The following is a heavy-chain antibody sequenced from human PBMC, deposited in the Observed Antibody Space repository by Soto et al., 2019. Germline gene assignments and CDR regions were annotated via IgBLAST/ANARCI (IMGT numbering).Heavy chain of an antibody. V-gene: IGHV4-61*01. J-gene: IGHJ2*01. Sequence: QAQLQESGPGPVKPSETLTLTCTVSGGSVSGGTHYWSWIRQPPGKGLEWNGDIYNSGSTNYNPSLKSRVTISVDTSKNQFSLKLSSVTAADTAVYYCARGYRTSWYWFDLWGRGTLVTVSS. CDR3: ARGYRTSWYWFDL. D-gene: IGHD6-13*01. CDR2: IYNSGST. CDR1: GGSVSGGTHY.